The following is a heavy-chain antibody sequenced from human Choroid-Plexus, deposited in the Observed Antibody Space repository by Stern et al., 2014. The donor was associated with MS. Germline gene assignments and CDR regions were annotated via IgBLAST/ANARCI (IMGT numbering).Heavy chain of an antibody. D-gene: IGHD2/OR15-2a*01. CDR2: VSYDGSNK. Sequence: VQLVQSGGGVVQPGRPLGLSCVASGFTFGRCAMHWVRQAPGKGLEWVAGVSYDGSNKYYADSVKGRFTISRDNSQNTLYMQMSSLRPEDTAVYYCAKDRQYLTYFFDHWGQGSLVTVSS. V-gene: IGHV3-30*18. J-gene: IGHJ5*02. CDR1: GFTFGRCA. CDR3: AKDRQYLTYFFDH.